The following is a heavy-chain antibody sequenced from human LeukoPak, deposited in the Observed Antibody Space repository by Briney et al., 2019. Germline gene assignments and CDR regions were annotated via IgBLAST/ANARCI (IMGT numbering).Heavy chain of an antibody. J-gene: IGHJ6*03. CDR3: ARGVFGEASYYMDV. Sequence: SETLSLTCAVSGYSISSGYYWGWIRQPPGKGLEWIGSIYHSGSTNYNPSLKSRVTISVDTSKNQFSLKLSSVTAADTAVYYCARGVFGEASYYMDVWGKGTTVTVSS. D-gene: IGHD3-10*01. V-gene: IGHV4-38-2*01. CDR2: IYHSGST. CDR1: GYSISSGYY.